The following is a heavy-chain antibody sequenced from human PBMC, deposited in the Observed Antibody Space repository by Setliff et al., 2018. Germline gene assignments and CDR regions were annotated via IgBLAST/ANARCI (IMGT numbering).Heavy chain of an antibody. CDR1: GYTFTSYA. J-gene: IGHJ6*03. V-gene: IGHV1-3*01. Sequence: GASVKVSCKASGYTFTSYAMHWVRQAPGQRLEWMGWINAGNGNTKYSQKFQGRVTITRDTSASTAYMELSGLRSDDTAVYYCARTAYYGSGTFPYYYYYYLDVWGKGTTVTVSS. CDR2: INAGNGNT. CDR3: ARTAYYGSGTFPYYYYYYLDV. D-gene: IGHD3-10*01.